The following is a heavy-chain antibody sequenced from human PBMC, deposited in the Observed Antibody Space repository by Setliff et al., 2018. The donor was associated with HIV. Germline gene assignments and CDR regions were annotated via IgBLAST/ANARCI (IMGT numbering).Heavy chain of an antibody. CDR3: APIRDGYNYFFDQ. D-gene: IGHD5-12*01. Sequence: GGSLRLSCAASGFTFSFHSMNWVRQAPGKGLEWVSFISGSGSVIFYTDSVKGRFTISRDNAKDSLYLQMNSLRAEDTAIYYCAPIRDGYNYFFDQWGQGTLVTVSS. V-gene: IGHV3-21*04. J-gene: IGHJ4*02. CDR2: ISGSGSVI. CDR1: GFTFSFHS.